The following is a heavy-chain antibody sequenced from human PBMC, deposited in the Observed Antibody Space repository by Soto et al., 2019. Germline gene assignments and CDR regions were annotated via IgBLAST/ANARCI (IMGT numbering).Heavy chain of an antibody. CDR3: ARRGYYGSGSYYSNWFDP. Sequence: NLSLTCAVYGGSFSGYYWSWIRQPPGKGLEWIGEINHSGSTNYNPSLKSRVTISVDTSKNQFSLKLSSVTAADTAVYYCARRGYYGSGSYYSNWFDPWGQGTLVTVSS. CDR1: GGSFSGYY. CDR2: INHSGST. V-gene: IGHV4-34*01. D-gene: IGHD3-10*01. J-gene: IGHJ5*02.